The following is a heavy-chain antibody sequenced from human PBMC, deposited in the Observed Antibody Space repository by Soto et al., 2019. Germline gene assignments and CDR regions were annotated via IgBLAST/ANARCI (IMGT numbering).Heavy chain of an antibody. D-gene: IGHD2-15*01. Sequence: SETLSLTCTVSGGSISSYFWSWIRQPPGKGLEWIGYIYYTGSTYYNPSLKSRVTISVDTSKNQFSLKLSSVTAADTAVYYCARHLTYCSAGSCYSDFPYYGMDVWGQGTTVTVSS. CDR1: GGSISSYF. CDR3: ARHLTYCSAGSCYSDFPYYGMDV. J-gene: IGHJ6*02. V-gene: IGHV4-59*08. CDR2: IYYTGST.